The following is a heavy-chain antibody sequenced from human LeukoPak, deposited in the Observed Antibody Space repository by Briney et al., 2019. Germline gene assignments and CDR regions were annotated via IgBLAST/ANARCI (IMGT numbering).Heavy chain of an antibody. D-gene: IGHD2-2*01. J-gene: IGHJ5*02. Sequence: PSETLSLTCAVYGGSFSGYYWSWIRQPPGKGLEWIGEINHSGSTNYNPSLKSRVNISVDTSKNQLSLKLSSVTAADTAVYYCARGRIVVVPAAISWFDPWGQGTLVTVSS. CDR2: INHSGST. CDR1: GGSFSGYY. V-gene: IGHV4-34*01. CDR3: ARGRIVVVPAAISWFDP.